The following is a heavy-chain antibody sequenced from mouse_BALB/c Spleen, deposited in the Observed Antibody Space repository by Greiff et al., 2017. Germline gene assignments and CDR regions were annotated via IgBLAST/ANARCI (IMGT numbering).Heavy chain of an antibody. CDR3: ARNEDDGYYVGYAMDY. CDR2: IYPGNVNT. J-gene: IGHJ4*01. V-gene: IGHV1S56*01. Sequence: QVQLQQSGPELVKPGASVRISCKASGYTFTSYYIHWVKQRPGQGLEWIGWIYPGNVNTKYNEKFKGKATLTADKSSSTAYMQLSSLTSEDSAVYFCARNEDDGYYVGYAMDYWGQGTSVTVSS. D-gene: IGHD2-3*01. CDR1: GYTFTSYY.